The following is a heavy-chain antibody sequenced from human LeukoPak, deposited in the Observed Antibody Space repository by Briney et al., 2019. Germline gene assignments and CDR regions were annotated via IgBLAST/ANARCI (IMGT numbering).Heavy chain of an antibody. V-gene: IGHV4-38-2*02. D-gene: IGHD3-3*01. CDR1: GYSISSGYY. CDR2: IYHSGGT. Sequence: SETLPLTCTVSGYSISSGYYWGWIRQPPGKGLEWIGSIYHSGGTYYNPSLKSRVTISVDTSENQFSLKLSSVTAADTAVYYCAGGRDYDFWSGFDAFDIWGQGTMVTVSS. J-gene: IGHJ3*02. CDR3: AGGRDYDFWSGFDAFDI.